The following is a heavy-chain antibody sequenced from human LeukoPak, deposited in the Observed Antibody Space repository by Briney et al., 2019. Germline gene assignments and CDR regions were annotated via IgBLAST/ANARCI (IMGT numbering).Heavy chain of an antibody. CDR2: ISRSGGST. Sequence: GGSLRLSCAASGLTFSSHWMHWVRQAPGKGLEWVSTISRSGGSTYYADSVKGRFTISRDNSKNMLYLQMNSLRAEDTAVYYCAKDQDWPTAMITNWGQGTLVTVSS. D-gene: IGHD5-18*01. CDR3: AKDQDWPTAMITN. CDR1: GLTFSSHW. J-gene: IGHJ4*02. V-gene: IGHV3-23*01.